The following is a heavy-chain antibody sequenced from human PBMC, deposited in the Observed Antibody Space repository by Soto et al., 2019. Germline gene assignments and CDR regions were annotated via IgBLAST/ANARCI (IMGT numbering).Heavy chain of an antibody. CDR3: ARDPITMVRGVGWFDP. J-gene: IGHJ5*02. CDR2: INAGNGNT. Sequence: QVQLLQSGAEVKKPGASVKVSCKASGYTFTSYAMHWVRQAPGQRLEGMGWINAGNGNTKYSQKFQGRVTSTRDTSASTAYMEMSSLRAEDTAVYYCARDPITMVRGVGWFDPWGQGTLVTVSS. CDR1: GYTFTSYA. V-gene: IGHV1-3*01. D-gene: IGHD3-10*01.